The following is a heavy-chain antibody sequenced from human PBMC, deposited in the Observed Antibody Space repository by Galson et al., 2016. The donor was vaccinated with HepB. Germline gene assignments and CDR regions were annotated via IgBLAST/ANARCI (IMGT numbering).Heavy chain of an antibody. CDR2: IHYSGST. V-gene: IGHV4-31*03. J-gene: IGHJ5*02. D-gene: IGHD6-19*01. CDR1: GGSISSGGYY. Sequence: PLSLTCTVSGGSISSGGYYWSWIRQHPGKGLEWIGNIHYSGSTSYNPSLKSRVTISVDTSKNQVSLNLSSVTAADTAVYYCARGAGLVFTVDYLHLSRWFDPGGQATLVTVAS. CDR3: ARGAGLVFTVDYLHLSRWFDP.